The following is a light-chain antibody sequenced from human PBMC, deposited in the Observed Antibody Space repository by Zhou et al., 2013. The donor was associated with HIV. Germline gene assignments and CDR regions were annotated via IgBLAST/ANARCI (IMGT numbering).Light chain of an antibody. V-gene: IGKV3-20*01. J-gene: IGKJ1*01. Sequence: IVLTQSPATLSLSPGERATLSCRASQSVSSSYLAWYQQKPGQAPRLLMFDASSRATGIPDRFSGSGSGTDFTLTISRLEPEDFAVYYCQQYGSSPWTFGQGTKVEIK. CDR1: QSVSSSY. CDR3: QQYGSSPWT. CDR2: DAS.